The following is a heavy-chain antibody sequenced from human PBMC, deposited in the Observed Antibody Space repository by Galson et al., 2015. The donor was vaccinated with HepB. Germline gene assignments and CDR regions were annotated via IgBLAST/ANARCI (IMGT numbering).Heavy chain of an antibody. CDR3: ARRPLPGCKAFGL. Sequence: SLRLSCAASGFTSSSYSMNWVRQAPGKGLEWVSYISMSSSTMYYADSVKGRFTISRDNAKNSLYLQMSSLRGEDTAVYYCARRPLPGCKAFGLRGQGTVVTVSS. D-gene: IGHD3-16*01. V-gene: IGHV3-48*01. CDR1: GFTSSSYS. J-gene: IGHJ4*02. CDR2: ISMSSSTM.